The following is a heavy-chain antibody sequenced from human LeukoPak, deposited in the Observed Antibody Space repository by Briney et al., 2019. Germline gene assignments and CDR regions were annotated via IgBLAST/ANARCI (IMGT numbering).Heavy chain of an antibody. V-gene: IGHV4-39*07. D-gene: IGHD2-2*01. CDR3: ARTDIVVVPAARGGWYFDL. J-gene: IGHJ2*01. Sequence: PSETLSLTCTVSGGSISSSIYYWGWIRQPPGKGLEWIGTIYYSGGTNYNPSLKSRVTMSVDTSKNQFSLKLSSVTAADTAVYYCARTDIVVVPAARGGWYFDLWGRGTLVTVSS. CDR2: IYYSGGT. CDR1: GGSISSSIYY.